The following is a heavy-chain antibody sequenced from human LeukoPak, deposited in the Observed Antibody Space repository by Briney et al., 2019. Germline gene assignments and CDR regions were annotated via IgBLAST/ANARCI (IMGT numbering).Heavy chain of an antibody. J-gene: IGHJ4*02. Sequence: GGSLRLSCAASGFTFSSYSMNWVRQAPGKGLEWVSSISSSSSHIYYADSVKGRFTISRDNAKNSLYLQMNSLRDEDTAVYYCARSLTPGGDYWGQGTLVTVSS. V-gene: IGHV3-21*01. CDR3: ARSLTPGGDY. CDR2: ISSSSSHI. D-gene: IGHD3-9*01. CDR1: GFTFSSYS.